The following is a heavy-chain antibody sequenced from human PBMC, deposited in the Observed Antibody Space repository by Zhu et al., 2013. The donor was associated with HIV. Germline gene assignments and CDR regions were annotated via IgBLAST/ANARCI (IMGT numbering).Heavy chain of an antibody. Sequence: QVQLVQSGAEVKKPGASVKVSCKASGYTFTSYGISWVRQAPGQGLEWMGWISAYNGNTNYAQKLQGRVTMTTDTSTSTAYMELRSLRSDDTAVYYCASSKSRLVRDYYYGMDVWGQGTTVTVSS. CDR1: GYTFTSYG. CDR3: ASSKSRLVRDYYYGMDV. D-gene: IGHD6-19*01. CDR2: ISAYNGNT. V-gene: IGHV1-18*01. J-gene: IGHJ6*02.